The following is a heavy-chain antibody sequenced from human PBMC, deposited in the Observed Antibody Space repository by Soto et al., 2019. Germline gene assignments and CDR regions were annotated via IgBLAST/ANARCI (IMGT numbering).Heavy chain of an antibody. Sequence: PGGSLRLSCAASGFTFSSYAMSWVRQAQGKGLEWVSAISGSGGSTYYADSVKGRFTISRDNSKNTLYLQMNSLRAEDTAVYYCARMGDSITMIVVVPRGGLDYWGQGTLVTVSS. CDR1: GFTFSSYA. CDR2: ISGSGGST. J-gene: IGHJ4*02. CDR3: ARMGDSITMIVVVPRGGLDY. D-gene: IGHD3-22*01. V-gene: IGHV3-23*01.